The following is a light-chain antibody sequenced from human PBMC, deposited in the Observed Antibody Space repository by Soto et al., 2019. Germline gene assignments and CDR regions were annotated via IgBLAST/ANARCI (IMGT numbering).Light chain of an antibody. CDR3: QQYNSYSPT. V-gene: IGKV1-5*01. CDR2: DAS. Sequence: DIQMTQSPSTLSASVGDRVTINCRASQSISSWLAWYQQKPGKAPKLLIYDASSLESGVPSRFSGSGSGTEFTLTISSLQPDDFATYYCQQYNSYSPTFGGGTKVEIK. CDR1: QSISSW. J-gene: IGKJ4*01.